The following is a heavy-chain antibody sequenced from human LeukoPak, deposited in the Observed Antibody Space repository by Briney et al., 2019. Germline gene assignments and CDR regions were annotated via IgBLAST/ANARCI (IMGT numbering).Heavy chain of an antibody. J-gene: IGHJ4*02. Sequence: PGGSLRLSCAASGFTFSSYVMSWVRQAPGKGLEWVSAISGSGGSTYYADSVKGRFTISRDNSKNTLYLQMNSLRAEDTAVYYCAKDISIAVAGTGFDYWGQGTLVTVSS. CDR1: GFTFSSYV. CDR2: ISGSGGST. D-gene: IGHD6-19*01. CDR3: AKDISIAVAGTGFDY. V-gene: IGHV3-23*01.